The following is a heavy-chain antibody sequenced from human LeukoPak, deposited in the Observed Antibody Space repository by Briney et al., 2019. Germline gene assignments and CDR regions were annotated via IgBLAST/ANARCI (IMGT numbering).Heavy chain of an antibody. CDR1: GFTFSSYS. CDR2: ISSSSSYI. V-gene: IGHV3-21*01. Sequence: GGSLRLSCAASGFTFSSYSMNWVRQAPGKGLEWVSSISSSSSYIYYADSVKGRFTISRDNAKNSLYLQMNSLRAEDTAVYYCARDAIFGYYYYYYMDVWGKGTTVTVSS. J-gene: IGHJ6*03. CDR3: ARDAIFGYYYYYYMDV. D-gene: IGHD3-3*01.